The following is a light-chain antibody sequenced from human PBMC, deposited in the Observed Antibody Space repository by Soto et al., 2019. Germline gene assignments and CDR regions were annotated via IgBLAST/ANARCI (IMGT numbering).Light chain of an antibody. CDR3: QQYGSSSWT. CDR1: QSVSSNY. J-gene: IGKJ1*01. CDR2: RAS. V-gene: IGKV3-20*01. Sequence: EIVLTQSPGTLSLSPGERATLSCRASQSVSSNYLAWYQQKPGQAPRLLIYRASSRATGIPDRFSGSGSGTDFTLTISRLEPEEFAVYYCQQYGSSSWTFGQGTKVEIK.